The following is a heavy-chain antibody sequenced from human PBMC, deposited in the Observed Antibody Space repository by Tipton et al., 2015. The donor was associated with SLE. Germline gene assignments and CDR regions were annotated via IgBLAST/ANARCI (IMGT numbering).Heavy chain of an antibody. J-gene: IGHJ4*02. CDR2: ISGSGGST. D-gene: IGHD2-2*01. CDR1: GFTFSSYA. V-gene: IGHV3-23*01. Sequence: SLRLSCAASGFTFSSYAMSWVRQAPGKGLEWVSAISGSGGSTYYADSVKGRFTISRDNSKNTLYLQMNSLRAEDTAVHYCARDSPTSSRVDYWGQGTLVTVSS. CDR3: ARDSPTSSRVDY.